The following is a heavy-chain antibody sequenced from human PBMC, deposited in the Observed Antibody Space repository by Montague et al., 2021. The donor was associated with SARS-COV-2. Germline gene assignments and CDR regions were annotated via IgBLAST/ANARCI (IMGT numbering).Heavy chain of an antibody. CDR2: INHSGST. J-gene: IGHJ4*02. V-gene: IGHV4-34*01. D-gene: IGHD3-10*01. CDR3: ARGARQGYGFRLGSFDS. Sequence: SETLSLTCAVYGGSFSGYYWNWIRQPPGKGLEWIGEINHSGSTNYNPSLKSRVTMSVDTSKNQFSLKLSSVTAADTAVYYCARGARQGYGFRLGSFDSWGQGTLVTVFS. CDR1: GGSFSGYY.